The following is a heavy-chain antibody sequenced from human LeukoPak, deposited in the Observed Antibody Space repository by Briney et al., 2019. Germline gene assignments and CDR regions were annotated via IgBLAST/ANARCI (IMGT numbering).Heavy chain of an antibody. CDR3: ARVVRDGYNFNWFDP. D-gene: IGHD5-24*01. CDR1: GFTFSDYY. Sequence: GGSLRLSCAVSGFTFSDYYMSWIRQAPGKGLEWISYIYNSAGTIYYADSVKGRFTISRDNAENSLYLQMGSLRAEDMAVYYCARVVRDGYNFNWFDPWGQGTLVTVSS. CDR2: IYNSAGTI. V-gene: IGHV3-11*04. J-gene: IGHJ5*02.